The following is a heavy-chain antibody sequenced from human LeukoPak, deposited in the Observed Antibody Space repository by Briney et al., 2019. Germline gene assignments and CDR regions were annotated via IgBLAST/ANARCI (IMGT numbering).Heavy chain of an antibody. CDR3: ARGTTYYYDSSGYYLGTPVGY. CDR2: INPSGGST. J-gene: IGHJ4*02. V-gene: IGHV1-46*01. Sequence: ASVKVSCKASGYTFTSYYMHWVRQAPGQGLELMGIINPSGGSTSYAQKFQGRVTMTRDTSTSTVYMELSSLRSEDTAVYYCARGTTYYYDSSGYYLGTPVGYWGQGTLVTVPS. CDR1: GYTFTSYY. D-gene: IGHD3-22*01.